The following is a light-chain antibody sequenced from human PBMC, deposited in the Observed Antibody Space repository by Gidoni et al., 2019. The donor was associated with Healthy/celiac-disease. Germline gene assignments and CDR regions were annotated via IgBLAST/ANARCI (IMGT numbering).Light chain of an antibody. CDR3: QQYDSTPLT. Sequence: DIVMTPSPDSLPVSLGERATINCKSSQSVLYSSNNKNYLAWYQQKPGQPPKLLIYWASTRESGVPDRFSGSGSGTDFTLTISSLQAEDVAVYYCQQYDSTPLTFGGGTKVEIK. V-gene: IGKV4-1*01. CDR1: QSVLYSSNNKNY. CDR2: WAS. J-gene: IGKJ4*01.